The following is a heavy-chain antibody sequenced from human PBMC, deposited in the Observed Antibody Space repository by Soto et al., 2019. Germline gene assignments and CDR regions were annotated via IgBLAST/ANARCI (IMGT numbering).Heavy chain of an antibody. CDR1: GGSFSGYY. CDR3: ARADEPGDYYAMDV. CDR2: INHGGST. Sequence: SETLSLTCAVYGGSFSGYYWSWIRQPPGKGLEWIGEINHGGSTNYFPSLKSRVTISLDTSKNQFSLKLSSVTAADTAVYYCARADEPGDYYAMDVWGQGTTVTVSS. D-gene: IGHD4-17*01. J-gene: IGHJ6*02. V-gene: IGHV4-34*01.